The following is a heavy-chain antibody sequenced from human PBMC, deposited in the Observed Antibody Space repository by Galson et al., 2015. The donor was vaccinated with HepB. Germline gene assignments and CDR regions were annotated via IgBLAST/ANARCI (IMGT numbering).Heavy chain of an antibody. Sequence: SVKVSCKASGYTFTRYAMCWVRQAPGQGLEWMGWINTNTRNPTYAQGFTGRFVFSLDTSVSTAYLQISSLKAGDTAVYYCARGSLSSGWHFDYWGQGTLVTVSS. V-gene: IGHV7-4-1*02. D-gene: IGHD6-19*01. CDR3: ARGSLSSGWHFDY. CDR1: GYTFTRYA. J-gene: IGHJ4*02. CDR2: INTNTRNP.